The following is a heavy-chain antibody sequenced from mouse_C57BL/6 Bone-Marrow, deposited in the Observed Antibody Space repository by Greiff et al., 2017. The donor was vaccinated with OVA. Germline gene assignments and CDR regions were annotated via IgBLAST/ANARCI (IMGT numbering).Heavy chain of an antibody. J-gene: IGHJ2*01. CDR1: GYTFTSYG. CDR3: ARPPHYYGSSYHFDY. CDR2: IYPRSGNT. D-gene: IGHD1-1*01. V-gene: IGHV1-81*01. Sequence: VQLQQSGAELARPGASVKLSCKASGYTFTSYGISWVKQRTGQGLEWIGEIYPRSGNTYYNEKFKGKATLTADKSSSTAYMELRSLTSEDSAVYFCARPPHYYGSSYHFDYWGQGTTLTVSS.